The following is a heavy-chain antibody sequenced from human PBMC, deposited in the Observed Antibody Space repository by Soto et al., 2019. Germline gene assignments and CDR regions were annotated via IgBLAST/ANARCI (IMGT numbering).Heavy chain of an antibody. Sequence: AGGSLRLSCAASGFTFSSYWMHWVRQAPGKGLVWVSRINSDGSSTSYADSVKGRFTISRDNAKNTLYLQMNSLRAEDTAVYYCARESRQWQQLVRSWGQGTLVTVSS. CDR3: ARESRQWQQLVRS. CDR1: GFTFSSYW. CDR2: INSDGSST. V-gene: IGHV3-74*01. D-gene: IGHD6-13*01. J-gene: IGHJ5*02.